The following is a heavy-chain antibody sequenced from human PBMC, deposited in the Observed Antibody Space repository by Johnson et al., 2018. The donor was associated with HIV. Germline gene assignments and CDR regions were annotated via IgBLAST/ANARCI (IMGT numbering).Heavy chain of an antibody. Sequence: VQLVESGGGLVQPGGSLRLSCAASGFTFSSYWMTWVRQAPGKGLEWVANIKQDGSEKYYVDSVMGRFTISRDNAKNSLYLQMNSLRAEDTAVYYCARAYYTFWSGYDAFDIWGQGTMVTVSS. J-gene: IGHJ3*02. V-gene: IGHV3-7*04. CDR2: IKQDGSEK. D-gene: IGHD3-3*01. CDR1: GFTFSSYW. CDR3: ARAYYTFWSGYDAFDI.